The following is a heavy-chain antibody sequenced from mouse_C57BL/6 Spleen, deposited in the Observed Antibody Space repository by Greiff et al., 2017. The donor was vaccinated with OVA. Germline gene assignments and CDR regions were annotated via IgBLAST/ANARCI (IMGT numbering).Heavy chain of an antibody. D-gene: IGHD1-1*01. CDR2: IYPGSGST. V-gene: IGHV1-55*01. CDR3: ARTYYGSSYGY. CDR1: GYTFTSYW. Sequence: VQLQQPGAELVKPGASVKMSCKASGYTFTSYWITWVKQRPEQGLEWIGDIYPGSGSTNYNEKFKSKATMTVDTSSSTAYMQLSSLTSEDTAVYYCARTYYGSSYGYWGQGTTLTVSA. J-gene: IGHJ2*01.